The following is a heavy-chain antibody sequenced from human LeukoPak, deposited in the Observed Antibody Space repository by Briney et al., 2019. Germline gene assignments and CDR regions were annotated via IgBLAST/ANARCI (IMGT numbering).Heavy chain of an antibody. V-gene: IGHV3-23*01. J-gene: IGHJ4*02. CDR2: VSGPDDST. CDR3: AKSYRAYSYGYFGS. D-gene: IGHD5-18*01. Sequence: GGSLRLSCEASGFSFSSYAMTWVRQAPGKGLEWVSAVSGPDDSTYYADSVKGRFSIYRDNSKNTLYLQMSSLRPDDTAVYYCAKSYRAYSYGYFGSWGPGTLVAVSS. CDR1: GFSFSSYA.